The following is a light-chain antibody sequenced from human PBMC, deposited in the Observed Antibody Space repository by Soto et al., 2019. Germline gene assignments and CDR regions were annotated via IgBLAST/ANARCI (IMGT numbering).Light chain of an antibody. CDR1: QSISIN. J-gene: IGKJ5*01. V-gene: IGKV3-15*01. Sequence: EIVMTQSPATLSVSPGERAILSCRASQSISINLAWYQQKPGQAPRLLIYAASNRATGVPARFSGCWSGTEFTLTISSLQSEDFAVYYCQQYNNWITFGQGTRLEIK. CDR3: QQYNNWIT. CDR2: AAS.